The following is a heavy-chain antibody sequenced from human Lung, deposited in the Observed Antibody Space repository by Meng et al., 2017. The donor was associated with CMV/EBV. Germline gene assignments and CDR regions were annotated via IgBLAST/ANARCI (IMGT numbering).Heavy chain of an antibody. J-gene: IGHJ4*02. CDR3: ARDNDWGPDY. CDR1: GYTFTDHY. V-gene: IGHV1-2*02. Sequence: ASXXVSCKASGYTFTDHYFHWVRQAPGQGLEWMGWIYPNSGGTHYAQKFQGRLTVTTDTSISTGYMELSSLGSDDTAVYYCARDNDWGPDYWGQGILVTVSS. CDR2: IYPNSGGT. D-gene: IGHD3-9*01.